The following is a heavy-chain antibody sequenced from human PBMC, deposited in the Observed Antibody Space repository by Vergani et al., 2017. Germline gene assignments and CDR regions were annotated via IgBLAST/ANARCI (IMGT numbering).Heavy chain of an antibody. J-gene: IGHJ5*02. CDR1: GYTFTSYD. Sequence: QVQLVQSGAEVKKPGASVKVSCKASGYTFTSYDINWVRQATGQGLEWMGWMNPNSGNTGYAQKFQGRVTITRNTSISTAYMELSSLRSEDTAVYYCARTPYYYDSSGPLWFNPWGQGTLLTVSS. CDR3: ARTPYYYDSSGPLWFNP. V-gene: IGHV1-8*03. D-gene: IGHD3-22*01. CDR2: MNPNSGNT.